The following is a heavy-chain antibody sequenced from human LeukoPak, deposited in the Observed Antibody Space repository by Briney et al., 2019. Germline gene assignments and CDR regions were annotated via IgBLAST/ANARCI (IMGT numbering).Heavy chain of an antibody. CDR1: GFTFSSYA. J-gene: IGHJ4*02. D-gene: IGHD3-22*01. CDR2: IWYDGSNK. CDR3: AREVHNYYDSSGYFDY. V-gene: IGHV3-33*08. Sequence: GGSLRLSCAASGFTFSSYAMHWVRQAPGKGLEWVAVIWYDGSNKYYADSVKGRFTISRDNSKNTLYLQMNSLRAEDTAVYYCAREVHNYYDSSGYFDYWGQGTLVTVSS.